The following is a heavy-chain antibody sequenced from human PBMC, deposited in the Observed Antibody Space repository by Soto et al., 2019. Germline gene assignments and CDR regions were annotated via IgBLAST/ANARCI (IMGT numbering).Heavy chain of an antibody. Sequence: SETLSLTCSVSGDSISSGDDYWGWIPQPPRKGLEWIGYIYYSGSTNYNPPLRSRVTISVDTSKKPSSLKLSAVTAAEKAVYYCAREGAYYYDSKDXFDSWGQGTMVTVSS. V-gene: IGHV4-61*08. CDR3: AREGAYYYDSKDXFDS. D-gene: IGHD3-22*01. J-gene: IGHJ3*02. CDR2: IYYSGST. CDR1: GDSISSGDDY.